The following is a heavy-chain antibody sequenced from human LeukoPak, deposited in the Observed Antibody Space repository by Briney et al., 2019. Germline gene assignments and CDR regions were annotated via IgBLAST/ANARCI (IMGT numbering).Heavy chain of an antibody. CDR2: ISGSGGST. J-gene: IGHJ6*02. Sequence: GGSLRLSCAASGFTFTSYAMSWVRQAPGKGLEWVSAISGSGGSTYYADSVKGRFTSSRDNSNNTLYVQMNSLRVEDTAVYYCAKSGGLSGSGRLAMDVWGQGTTVTVSS. CDR1: GFTFTSYA. V-gene: IGHV3-23*01. D-gene: IGHD3-10*01. CDR3: AKSGGLSGSGRLAMDV.